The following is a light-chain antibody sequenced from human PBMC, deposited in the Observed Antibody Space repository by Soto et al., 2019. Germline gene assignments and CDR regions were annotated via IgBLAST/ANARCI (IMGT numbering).Light chain of an antibody. J-gene: IGKJ1*01. CDR3: QQYAGSRT. CDR1: QSVSSSY. Sequence: EIVLTQSPATLSLSPGERATLSCRASQSVSSSYLAWYQQKPGQAPRLLIYGASTRATDIPTRFSGSGSGTDFTLTISRLEPEDFAVYYCQQYAGSRTFGQGTKVDI. CDR2: GAS. V-gene: IGKV3-20*01.